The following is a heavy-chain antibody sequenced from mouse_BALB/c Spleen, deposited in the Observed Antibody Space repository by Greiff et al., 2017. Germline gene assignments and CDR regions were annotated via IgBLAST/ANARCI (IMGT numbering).Heavy chain of an antibody. D-gene: IGHD2-10*02. V-gene: IGHV5-12-2*01. J-gene: IGHJ1*01. CDR3: ARLLGLVKRYFDV. Sequence: LVESGGGLVQPGGSLKLSCAASGFTFSSYTMSWVRQTPEKRLEWVAYISNGGGSTYYPDTVKGRFTISRDNAKNTLYLQMSSLKSEDTAMYYCARLLGLVKRYFDVWGAGTTVTVSS. CDR2: ISNGGGST. CDR1: GFTFSSYT.